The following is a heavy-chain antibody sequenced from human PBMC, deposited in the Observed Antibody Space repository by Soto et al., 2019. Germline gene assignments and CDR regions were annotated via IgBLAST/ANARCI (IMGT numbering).Heavy chain of an antibody. CDR2: IWYDGSNK. D-gene: IGHD3-3*01. CDR3: ARGSRSGFDFDY. J-gene: IGHJ4*02. CDR1: GFTFSSYG. V-gene: IGHV3-33*01. Sequence: QVQLVESGGGVVQPGRSLRLSCAASGFTFSSYGMHWVRQAPGKGLEWVAVIWYDGSNKYYADSVKGRFTISRDNSKNTLYMQMNSLRAEDTSLYYCARGSRSGFDFDYWGQGTLVTVSS.